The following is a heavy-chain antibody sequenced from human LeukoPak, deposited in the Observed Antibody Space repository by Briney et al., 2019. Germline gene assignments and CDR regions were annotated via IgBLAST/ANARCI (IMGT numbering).Heavy chain of an antibody. J-gene: IGHJ4*02. CDR3: ARDTDTVTTILDY. CDR2: TNSDGSST. CDR1: GFTFSSYW. D-gene: IGHD4-17*01. V-gene: IGHV3-74*01. Sequence: GGSLRLSCAASGFTFSSYWMHWVRQAPGKGLVWVSRTNSDGSSTSYADSVKGRFTISRDNAKNTLYLQMNSLRAEDTAVYYCARDTDTVTTILDYWGQGTLVTVSS.